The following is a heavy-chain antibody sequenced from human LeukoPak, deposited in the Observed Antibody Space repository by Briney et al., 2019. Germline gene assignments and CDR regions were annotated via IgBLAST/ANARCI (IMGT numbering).Heavy chain of an antibody. CDR2: INPNSGGT. Sequence: ASVKVSCKASGYTLTGYYMHWVRQAPGQGLEWMGWINPNSGGTNYAQKFQGRVTMTRDTSISTAYMELSRLRSDDTAVYYCARARPYCGGDCYRTFDYWGQGTLVTVSS. V-gene: IGHV1-2*02. CDR3: ARARPYCGGDCYRTFDY. J-gene: IGHJ4*02. D-gene: IGHD2-21*02. CDR1: GYTLTGYY.